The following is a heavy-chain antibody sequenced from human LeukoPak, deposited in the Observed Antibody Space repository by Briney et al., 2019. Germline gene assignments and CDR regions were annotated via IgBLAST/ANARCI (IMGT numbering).Heavy chain of an antibody. CDR3: ARHRGELLLRKSGYQRHFDY. CDR1: GGSISSGDYY. J-gene: IGHJ4*02. CDR2: IYYSGST. V-gene: IGHV4-39*01. D-gene: IGHD3-3*01. Sequence: PSETLSLTCTVSGGSISSGDYYWSWIRQPPGKGLEWIGYIYYSGSTYYNPSLKSRVTISVDTSKNQFSLKLSSVTAADTAVYYCARHRGELLLRKSGYQRHFDYWGQGTLVTVSS.